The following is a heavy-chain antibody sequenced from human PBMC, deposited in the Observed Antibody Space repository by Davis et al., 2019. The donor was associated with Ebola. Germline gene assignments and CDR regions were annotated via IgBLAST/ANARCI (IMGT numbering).Heavy chain of an antibody. Sequence: MPSETLSLTCAVSGGSISSSNWWSWVRQPPGKGLEWIGEIYHSGSTNYNPSLKSRVTISVDKSKNQFSLKLSSVTAADTAVYYCARIHYYDFWSGYYTGNWFDPWGQGTLVTVSS. CDR3: ARIHYYDFWSGYYTGNWFDP. CDR1: GGSISSSNW. V-gene: IGHV4-4*02. D-gene: IGHD3-3*01. J-gene: IGHJ5*02. CDR2: IYHSGST.